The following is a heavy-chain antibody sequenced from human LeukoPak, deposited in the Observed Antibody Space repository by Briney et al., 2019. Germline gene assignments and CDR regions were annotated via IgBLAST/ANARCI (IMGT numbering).Heavy chain of an antibody. D-gene: IGHD3-22*01. V-gene: IGHV4-39*07. CDR2: IYYSGST. CDR3: ARGEGPGYYDSSGYYHNWFDP. CDR1: GGSISSSSYY. Sequence: PSETLSLTCIVSGGSISSSSYYWGWIRQPPGKGLEWIGSIYYSGSTYYNPSLKSRVTISVDTSKNQFSLKLSSVTAADTAVYYCARGEGPGYYDSSGYYHNWFDPWGQGTLVTVSS. J-gene: IGHJ5*02.